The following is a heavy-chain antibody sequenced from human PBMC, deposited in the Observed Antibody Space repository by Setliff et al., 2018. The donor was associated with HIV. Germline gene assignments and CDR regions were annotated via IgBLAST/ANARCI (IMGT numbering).Heavy chain of an antibody. CDR2: INTNTGYP. Sequence: ASVKVSCKASGYTFTNYGINWVRQDPGQGLEWMGWINTNTGYPTYAQAFRGRFVFSLDTSVSTAYLEISSLEAEDTDVYFCARVRTSYNFWVGDVFDPWGQGTLVTVSS. CDR3: ARVRTSYNFWVGDVFDP. V-gene: IGHV7-4-1*02. J-gene: IGHJ5*02. CDR1: GYTFTNYG. D-gene: IGHD1-1*01.